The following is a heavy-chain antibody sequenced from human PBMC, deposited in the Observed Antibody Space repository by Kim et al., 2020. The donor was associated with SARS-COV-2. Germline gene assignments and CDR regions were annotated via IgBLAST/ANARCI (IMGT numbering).Heavy chain of an antibody. CDR1: GGTFSSYA. J-gene: IGHJ4*02. Sequence: SVKVSCKASGGTFSSYAISWVRQAPGQGLEWMGGIIPIFGTANYAQKFQGRVTITADESTSTAYMELSSLRSEDTAVYYCARVPDMSMATIYFDYWGQGTLVTVSS. CDR2: IIPIFGTA. V-gene: IGHV1-69*13. D-gene: IGHD5-12*01. CDR3: ARVPDMSMATIYFDY.